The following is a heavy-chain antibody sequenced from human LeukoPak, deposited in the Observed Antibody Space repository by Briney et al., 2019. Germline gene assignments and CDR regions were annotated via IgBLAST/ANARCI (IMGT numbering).Heavy chain of an antibody. J-gene: IGHJ4*02. V-gene: IGHV1-3*01. D-gene: IGHD3-22*01. CDR3: ARGYYYDSSGYYFDS. CDR1: GYSFTSHV. Sequence: GASVKVSCKASGYSFTSHVIHWLRQAPGQRFEWMGWIGGGSGRTNYSQTFRDRVTITRDTSATTSYMEMSSLRYEDTAIFYCARGYYYDSSGYYFDSWGQGTLVTVSS. CDR2: IGGGSGRT.